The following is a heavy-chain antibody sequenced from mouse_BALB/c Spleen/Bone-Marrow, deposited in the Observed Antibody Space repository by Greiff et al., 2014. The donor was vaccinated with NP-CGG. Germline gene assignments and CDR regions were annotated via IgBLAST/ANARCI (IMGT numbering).Heavy chain of an antibody. CDR3: ARGNGNYGFDY. V-gene: IGHV1-87*01. CDR1: GYTFTSYW. D-gene: IGHD2-1*01. CDR2: IYPGDGDT. J-gene: IGHJ2*01. Sequence: QVQLQQPGAELARPGASVKLSCKASGYTFTSYWMQWIKQRPGQGLEWIGAIYPGDGDTRHTQKFKGKATLTADKSSNTAYMQLSSLASEDSAVYYCARGNGNYGFDYWGQGTTPTVSS.